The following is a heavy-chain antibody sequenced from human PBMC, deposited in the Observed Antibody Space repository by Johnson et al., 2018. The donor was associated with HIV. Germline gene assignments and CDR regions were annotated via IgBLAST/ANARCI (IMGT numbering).Heavy chain of an antibody. V-gene: IGHV3-30*18. D-gene: IGHD3-16*01. Sequence: QVQLVESGGGVVQPGRSLRVSCGASGFTFSSYDMHWVRQAPGKGLEWVAVISYDGSNKYYADSVKGRFNISRDNSKNTVFLQMNSLRVEDTAVYYCAKPPSMGADAFDIWGQGTLVTVSS. CDR2: ISYDGSNK. CDR1: GFTFSSYD. J-gene: IGHJ3*02. CDR3: AKPPSMGADAFDI.